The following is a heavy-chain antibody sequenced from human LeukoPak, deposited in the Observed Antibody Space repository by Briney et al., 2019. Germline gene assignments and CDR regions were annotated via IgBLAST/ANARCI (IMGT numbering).Heavy chain of an antibody. CDR1: GYTFTGYY. J-gene: IGHJ6*03. V-gene: IGHV1-2*06. CDR3: ARGTPQYCSSTSCYLDYYYYYMDV. Sequence: ASVKVSCKASGYTFTGYYMYWVRQAPGQGLEWMVRINPNSGGTNYAQKFQGRVTMTRDTSISTAYMELSGLRSDDTAVYYCARGTPQYCSSTSCYLDYYYYYMDVWGKGTTVTVSS. CDR2: INPNSGGT. D-gene: IGHD2-2*01.